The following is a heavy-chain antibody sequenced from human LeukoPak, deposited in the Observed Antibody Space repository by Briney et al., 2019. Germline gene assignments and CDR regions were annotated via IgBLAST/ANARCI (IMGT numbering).Heavy chain of an antibody. D-gene: IGHD2-2*01. Sequence: GGSLRLSCAASGFTFSDYYMSWIRQAPGKGLEWVSYISSSGNTIYYADSVKGRFTISRDNAKNSLYLQMNSLRVEDTALYHCARRQYCSSTSCYVGKNYYGMDVWGQGTTVTVSS. J-gene: IGHJ6*02. CDR3: ARRQYCSSTSCYVGKNYYGMDV. CDR2: ISSSGNTI. V-gene: IGHV3-11*01. CDR1: GFTFSDYY.